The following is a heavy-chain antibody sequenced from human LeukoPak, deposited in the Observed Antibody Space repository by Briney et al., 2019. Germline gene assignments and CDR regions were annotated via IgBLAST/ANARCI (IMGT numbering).Heavy chain of an antibody. J-gene: IGHJ4*02. CDR2: ISGSGGRT. D-gene: IGHD6-13*01. Sequence: GGSLRLSCGASGLTLSSYAMSWVRQAPGKGLEWVSGISGSGGRTYYADSVKGRFTISRDNSKNTLYLQMNSLRAEDTAVYYCARQNGGPYSSSWTPGYWGQGTLVTVSS. V-gene: IGHV3-23*01. CDR1: GLTLSSYA. CDR3: ARQNGGPYSSSWTPGY.